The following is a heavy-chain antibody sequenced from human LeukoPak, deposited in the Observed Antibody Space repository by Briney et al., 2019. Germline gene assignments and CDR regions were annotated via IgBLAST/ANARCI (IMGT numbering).Heavy chain of an antibody. D-gene: IGHD6-19*01. V-gene: IGHV3-21*01. J-gene: IGHJ4*02. Sequence: GGSLRLSCAASGFTFFTYTMNWVRQAPGKGLEWVSSISSRSTYIYYADSVKGRFTISRDNARNSLYLQMNSLRAEDTAVYYCAREESGSSGWYDYWGQGTLVTVSS. CDR2: ISSRSTYI. CDR1: GFTFFTYT. CDR3: AREESGSSGWYDY.